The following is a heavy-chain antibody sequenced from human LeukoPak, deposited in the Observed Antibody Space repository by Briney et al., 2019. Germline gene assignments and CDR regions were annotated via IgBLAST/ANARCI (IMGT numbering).Heavy chain of an antibody. D-gene: IGHD3-10*01. CDR2: ISSSSSTI. Sequence: PGGSLRLSCAASGFTFSSYSMNWVRQAPGKGLEWVSYISSSSSTIYYADSVKGRFTISRDNAKNSLYLQMNSLRVEDTAVYYCARDTDRGLLWFGELLKYYYGMDVWGQGTTVTVSS. J-gene: IGHJ6*02. V-gene: IGHV3-48*01. CDR3: ARDTDRGLLWFGELLKYYYGMDV. CDR1: GFTFSSYS.